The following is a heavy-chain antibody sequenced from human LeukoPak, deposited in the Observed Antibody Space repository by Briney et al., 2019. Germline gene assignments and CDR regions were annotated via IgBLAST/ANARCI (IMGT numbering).Heavy chain of an antibody. Sequence: VKVSCKASGYTFTSYGISWVRQAPGQGLEWMGWISAYNGNTNYAQKLQGRVTMTTDTSTSTAYMELRSLRSDDTAVYYCATGEPNDSSGYYGYWGQGTLVTVSS. J-gene: IGHJ4*02. D-gene: IGHD3-22*01. CDR2: ISAYNGNT. CDR3: ATGEPNDSSGYYGY. V-gene: IGHV1-18*01. CDR1: GYTFTSYG.